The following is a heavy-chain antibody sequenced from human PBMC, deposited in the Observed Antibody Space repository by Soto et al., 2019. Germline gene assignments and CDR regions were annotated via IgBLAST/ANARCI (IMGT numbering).Heavy chain of an antibody. J-gene: IGHJ6*02. D-gene: IGHD2-21*01. Sequence: SETLSLTCAIYGGSFSDYYWGWIRQSPGKGLEWIGEITHSGSTNYHPSLKSRFTISVDTSNIQFSLNLNSVTAADTAVYYCARGLRASYGVRLSYSYDGMDVWGQGATVTVSS. V-gene: IGHV4-34*01. CDR2: ITHSGST. CDR3: ARGLRASYGVRLSYSYDGMDV. CDR1: GGSFSDYY.